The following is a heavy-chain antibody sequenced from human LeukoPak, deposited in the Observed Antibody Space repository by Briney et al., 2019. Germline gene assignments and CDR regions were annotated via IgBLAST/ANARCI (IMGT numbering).Heavy chain of an antibody. Sequence: SETLSLTCAVYGGSFSGYYWSWIRQPPGKGLEGIGEINHSGSTNYNPSLKSRVTISVDTYKNQFSLKLSSVTAADTAVYYCARGRGASGYYDSSGRSFDYWGQATLVTVSS. CDR3: ARGRGASGYYDSSGRSFDY. J-gene: IGHJ4*02. V-gene: IGHV4-34*01. CDR1: GGSFSGYY. CDR2: INHSGST. D-gene: IGHD3-22*01.